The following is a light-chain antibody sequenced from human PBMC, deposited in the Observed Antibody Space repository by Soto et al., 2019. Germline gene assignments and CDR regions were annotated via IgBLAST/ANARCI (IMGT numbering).Light chain of an antibody. CDR2: SNN. V-gene: IGLV1-44*01. Sequence: QSVLTQPPSASVTPGQRVTISCSGSSSNIGSNTVNWYQQLPGTAPKLLIYSNNQRPSGVPDRISGSKSGTSASLAISGLQSEDKADYYCAVWDDTLNGVVFGGGTKLTVL. CDR3: AVWDDTLNGVV. J-gene: IGLJ2*01. CDR1: SSNIGSNT.